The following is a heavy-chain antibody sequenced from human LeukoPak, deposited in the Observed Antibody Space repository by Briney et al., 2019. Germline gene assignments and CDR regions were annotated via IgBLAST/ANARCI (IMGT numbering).Heavy chain of an antibody. Sequence: NPSETLSLTCAVYGGSFSGYYWSWIRQPPGKGLEWIGEINHSGSTNYNPSLKSRVTISVDTSKNQFSLKLSSVTAADTAVYYCARARHDYGDYRYYYYGMDVWGQGTTVTVSS. V-gene: IGHV4-34*01. CDR3: ARARHDYGDYRYYYYGMDV. J-gene: IGHJ6*02. CDR2: INHSGST. D-gene: IGHD4-17*01. CDR1: GGSFSGYY.